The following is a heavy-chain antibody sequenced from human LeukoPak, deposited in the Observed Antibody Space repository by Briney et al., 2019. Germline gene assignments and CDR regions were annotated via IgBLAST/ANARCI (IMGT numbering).Heavy chain of an antibody. V-gene: IGHV4-34*01. Sequence: PSETLSLTCAVYGGSFSGYYWSWIRQPPGKGLEWIGEINHSGSTNYNPSLKSRVTISVDTSKNQFSLKLSSVTAADTAVYYCARGRVSLGYCSSTSCQYYYYGMDAWGKGTTVTVSS. CDR2: INHSGST. J-gene: IGHJ6*04. D-gene: IGHD2-2*01. CDR1: GGSFSGYY. CDR3: ARGRVSLGYCSSTSCQYYYYGMDA.